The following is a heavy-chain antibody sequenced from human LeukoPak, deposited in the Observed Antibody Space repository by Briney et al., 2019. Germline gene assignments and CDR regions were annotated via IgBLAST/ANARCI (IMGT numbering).Heavy chain of an antibody. CDR2: INNDGGVT. CDR3: ARGGQGAVDY. V-gene: IGHV3-74*01. CDR1: GFTFSSHW. J-gene: IGHJ4*02. D-gene: IGHD3-16*01. Sequence: PGGSLRLSCAASGFTFSSHWMHWVRQAPGKGLVWVSFINNDGGVTSYADSVKGRFTISRDNAKNTLYLQMNSLRAEDTAMYYCARGGQGAVDYWGQGTPVTVSS.